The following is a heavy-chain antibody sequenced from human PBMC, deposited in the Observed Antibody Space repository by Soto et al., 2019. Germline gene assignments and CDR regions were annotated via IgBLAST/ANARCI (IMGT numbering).Heavy chain of an antibody. V-gene: IGHV4-39*01. D-gene: IGHD4-17*01. CDR1: GGSISSSSYY. Sequence: SETLSLTCTVSGGSISSSSYYWGWIRQPPGKGLEWIGSIYYSGSTYYNPSLKSRVTISVDTSKNQFSLKLSSVTAADTAVYYCASSGGDDYGDVWHDYWGQGTLVTVSS. CDR3: ASSGGDDYGDVWHDY. CDR2: IYYSGST. J-gene: IGHJ4*02.